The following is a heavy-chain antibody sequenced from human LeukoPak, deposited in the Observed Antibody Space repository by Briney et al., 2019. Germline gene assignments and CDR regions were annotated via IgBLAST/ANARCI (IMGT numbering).Heavy chain of an antibody. J-gene: IGHJ4*02. V-gene: IGHV1-69-2*01. CDR2: VYPEDGET. D-gene: IGHD3-22*01. Sequence: ASVKISCKVSGYTFTDYYMHWVQQAPGKGLEWMGLVYPEDGETIYAEKFQGRVTITADTSTDTAYMELSSLRSEDTAVYYCAKVDSYDSSGLDYGGQGTLVTVS. CDR1: GYTFTDYY. CDR3: AKVDSYDSSGLDY.